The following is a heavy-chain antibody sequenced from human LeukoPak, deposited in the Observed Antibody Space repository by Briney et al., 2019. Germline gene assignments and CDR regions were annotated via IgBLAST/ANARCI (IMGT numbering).Heavy chain of an antibody. CDR3: ARLLDRGGDLDY. Sequence: SETLSLTCTVSGGSISGYYWSWIRQPPGKGLEWIGYIYYSGSTNYNPSLKSRVTISVDTSKNQFSLKLSSVTAADTAVYYCARLLDRGGDLDYWGQGTLVTVSS. D-gene: IGHD2-21*02. V-gene: IGHV4-59*01. CDR2: IYYSGST. J-gene: IGHJ4*02. CDR1: GGSISGYY.